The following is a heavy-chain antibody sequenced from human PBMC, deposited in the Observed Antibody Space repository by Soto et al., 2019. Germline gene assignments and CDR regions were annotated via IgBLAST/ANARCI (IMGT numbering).Heavy chain of an antibody. J-gene: IGHJ4*02. Sequence: ETLSLTCTVSGFAITRGYYWAWIRRPPGKGLEWIASIYHSGIAHYNPSLQSRVTISVDTSKYQFSLTLSSVTAADTALYYCARLPGDFWGQGSLVTVSS. D-gene: IGHD3-10*01. CDR1: GFAITRGYY. CDR3: ARLPGDF. CDR2: IYHSGIA. V-gene: IGHV4-38-2*02.